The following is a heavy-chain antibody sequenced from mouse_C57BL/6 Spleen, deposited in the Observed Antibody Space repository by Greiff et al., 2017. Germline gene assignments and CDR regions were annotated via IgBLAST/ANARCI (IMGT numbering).Heavy chain of an antibody. CDR1: GFTFSDYY. J-gene: IGHJ3*01. Sequence: EVQLVESEGGLVQPGSSMKLSCTASGFTFSDYYMAWVRQVPEKGLEWVANITYDGSSTYYLDSLKSRFIISRDNAKNILYLQMSSLKSEDTATYYCARGPLYSNQGAWFAYWGQGTLVTVSA. CDR2: ITYDGSST. V-gene: IGHV5-16*01. CDR3: ARGPLYSNQGAWFAY. D-gene: IGHD2-5*01.